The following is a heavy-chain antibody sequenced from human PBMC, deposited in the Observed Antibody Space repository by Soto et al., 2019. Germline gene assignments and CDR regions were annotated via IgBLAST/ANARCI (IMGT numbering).Heavy chain of an antibody. CDR3: ARDGAVAGYKYNWFDP. D-gene: IGHD6-19*01. Sequence: PGESLKISCKGSGYSLTSYWISWVRQMPGKGLEWMGRIDPSDSYTNYNPSLKSRVTISVDTSKNQFSLKLSSVTAADTAVYYCARDGAVAGYKYNWFDPWGQGTLVTVSS. V-gene: IGHV5-10-1*01. J-gene: IGHJ5*02. CDR1: GYSLTSYW. CDR2: IDPSDSYT.